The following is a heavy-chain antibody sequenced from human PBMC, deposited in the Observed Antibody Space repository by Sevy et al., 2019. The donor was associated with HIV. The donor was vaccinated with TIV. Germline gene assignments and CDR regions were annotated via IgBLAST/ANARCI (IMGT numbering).Heavy chain of an antibody. Sequence: SETLSLTCTVSGGSVSSGSYYWSWIRQPPGKGLEWIGYIYYSGSTNYNPSLKSRVTISVDTSKNQFSLKLSSVTAADTAVYYCARDSSGWYYFDYWGQGTLVTVSS. V-gene: IGHV4-61*01. CDR1: GGSVSSGSYY. CDR2: IYYSGST. J-gene: IGHJ4*02. CDR3: ARDSSGWYYFDY. D-gene: IGHD6-19*01.